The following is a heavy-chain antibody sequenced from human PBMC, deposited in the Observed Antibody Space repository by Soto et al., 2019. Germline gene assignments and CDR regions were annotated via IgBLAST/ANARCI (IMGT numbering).Heavy chain of an antibody. Sequence: QVQLVQSGAEVRKPGSSVKVSCKASGGTFSRHAISWVRQAPGQGLEWMGGIIPIFGTANHAQKFQGRVTIIADESTSTVYIELSSLRSEDTAMYYCARGWVYDSNDYYYAYWGQGTLVIVSS. CDR1: GGTFSRHA. CDR3: ARGWVYDSNDYYYAY. CDR2: IIPIFGTA. D-gene: IGHD3-22*01. J-gene: IGHJ4*02. V-gene: IGHV1-69*01.